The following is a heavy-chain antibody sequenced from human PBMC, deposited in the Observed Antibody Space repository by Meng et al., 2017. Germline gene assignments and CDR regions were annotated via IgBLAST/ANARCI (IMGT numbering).Heavy chain of an antibody. CDR2: ISSSSSYI. D-gene: IGHD6-19*01. CDR1: GFTFSSYS. CDR3: ARDQRPGIAVAGTGVFRYYGMDV. V-gene: IGHV3-21*04. Sequence: GGSLRLSCAASGFTFSSYSMNWVRQAPGKGLEWVSSISSSSSYIYYADSVKGRFTISRDNAKNSLYLQMNSLRAEDTAVYYCARDQRPGIAVAGTGVFRYYGMDVWGQGTTVTFSS. J-gene: IGHJ6*02.